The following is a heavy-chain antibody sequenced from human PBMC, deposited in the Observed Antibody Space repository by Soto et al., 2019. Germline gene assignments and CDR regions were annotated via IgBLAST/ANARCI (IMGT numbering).Heavy chain of an antibody. CDR2: ISGNVGSTT. D-gene: IGHD6-19*01. CDR3: AKHRGFVAGPFDS. Sequence: EVQLLESGGGLAQPGGSLRLSCAVSGITFTNYAMGWVRQAPGKGLEWVSGISGNVGSTTHYADSVQGRFTIARDNSKNILFLQMNSLRAEHTAVYYCAKHRGFVAGPFDSWGQGTLVIVSS. J-gene: IGHJ4*02. CDR1: GITFTNYA. V-gene: IGHV3-23*01.